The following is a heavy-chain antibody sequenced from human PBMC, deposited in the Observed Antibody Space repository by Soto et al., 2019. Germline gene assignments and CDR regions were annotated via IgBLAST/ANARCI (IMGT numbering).Heavy chain of an antibody. CDR2: TYYRSKWYN. Sequence: SQTLSLTCXISGDSVSSNSAAWNCIRQSPSRGLEWLGRTYYRSKWYNDYAVSVKSRITINPDTSKNQFSLQLNSVTPEDTAVHYCARVGAVAGPYYFDYWGQGTLVTVSS. D-gene: IGHD6-19*01. CDR1: GDSVSSNSAA. CDR3: ARVGAVAGPYYFDY. J-gene: IGHJ4*02. V-gene: IGHV6-1*01.